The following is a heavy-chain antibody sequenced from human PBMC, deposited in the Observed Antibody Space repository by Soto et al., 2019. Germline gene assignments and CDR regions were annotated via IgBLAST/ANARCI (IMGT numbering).Heavy chain of an antibody. CDR2: IDPSDSQT. Sequence: GESLKISCKGSGYSFAGYWITWVRQKPGKGLEWMGRIDPSDSQTYYSPSFRGHVTISATKSITTVFLQWSSLRASDTAMYYCARQIYDSDNGTTFQYYFDSWGQGTPVTVSS. V-gene: IGHV5-10-1*01. CDR1: GYSFAGYW. CDR3: ARQIYDSDNGTTFQYYFDS. D-gene: IGHD3-22*01. J-gene: IGHJ4*02.